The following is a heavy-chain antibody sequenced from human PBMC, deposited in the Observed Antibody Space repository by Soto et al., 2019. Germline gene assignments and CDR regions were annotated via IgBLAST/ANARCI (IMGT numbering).Heavy chain of an antibody. Sequence: PGESLKISCKGSGYYFTSYLINWVRQMPGKGLEWMGSIDPSDSETTYSPSFQGPVTLSLDKSIHSAYLQCNSLKASDTAMYDCTRLLVARKEAVHYWGQGTLVTVSS. V-gene: IGHV5-10-1*01. CDR2: IDPSDSET. CDR3: TRLLVARKEAVHY. D-gene: IGHD6-19*01. CDR1: GYYFTSYL. J-gene: IGHJ4*02.